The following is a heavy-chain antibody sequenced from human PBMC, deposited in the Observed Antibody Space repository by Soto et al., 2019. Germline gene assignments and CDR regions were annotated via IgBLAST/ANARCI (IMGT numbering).Heavy chain of an antibody. V-gene: IGHV6-1*01. Sequence: QTLSLTCAISGDSVSSNSAAWNWIRQSPSRGLEWLGRTYYRSKWYNDYAVSVKSRITINPDTSKNQFSLQLNSVTPEDTAVYYCARDNLEQQLVLLDYWGQGTLVTVSS. CDR3: ARDNLEQQLVLLDY. D-gene: IGHD6-13*01. CDR1: GDSVSSNSAA. CDR2: TYYRSKWYN. J-gene: IGHJ4*02.